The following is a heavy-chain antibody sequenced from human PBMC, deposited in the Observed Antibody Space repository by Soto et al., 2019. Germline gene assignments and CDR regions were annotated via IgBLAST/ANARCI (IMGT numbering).Heavy chain of an antibody. CDR2: IWYDASKQ. D-gene: IGHD2-15*01. CDR1: GFSFSVYG. J-gene: IGHJ4*02. Sequence: GSLRLSCETSGFSFSVYGMHWVRQAPGKGLEWVAVIWYDASKQFYAASVEGRFTISRDNSKAILYLQMNSLRAEDTAVYYCAAWAEGATEVHWGQGTLVTVSS. V-gene: IGHV3-33*01. CDR3: AAWAEGATEVH.